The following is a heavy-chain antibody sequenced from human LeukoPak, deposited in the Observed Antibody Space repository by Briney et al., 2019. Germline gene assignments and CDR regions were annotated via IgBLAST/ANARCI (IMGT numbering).Heavy chain of an antibody. CDR1: GGTFSSYA. CDR2: ISAYNGNT. D-gene: IGHD5-12*01. V-gene: IGHV1-18*01. CDR3: ARDNIVATRLFDY. Sequence: ASVKVSCKASGGTFSSYAISWVRQAPGQGLEWMGWISAYNGNTNYAQKLQGRVTMTTDTSTSTAYMELRSLRSDDTAVYYCARDNIVATRLFDYWGQGTLVTVSS. J-gene: IGHJ4*02.